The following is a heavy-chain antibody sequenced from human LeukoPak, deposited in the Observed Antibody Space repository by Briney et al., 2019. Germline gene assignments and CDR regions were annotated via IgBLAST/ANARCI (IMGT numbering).Heavy chain of an antibody. CDR1: GGSISSGNYY. CDR2: ISYTGST. D-gene: IGHD2/OR15-2a*01. CDR3: ANPGVPGALSVWFDP. J-gene: IGHJ5*02. V-gene: IGHV4-39*01. Sequence: SATLSLTCTVSGGSISSGNYYWGWIRQPPGKGLEWIGSISYTGSTYYNPSLKSRVSISVDTSKNQFSLSLISVTAADTAVYYCANPGVPGALSVWFDPWGQGTLVTVSS.